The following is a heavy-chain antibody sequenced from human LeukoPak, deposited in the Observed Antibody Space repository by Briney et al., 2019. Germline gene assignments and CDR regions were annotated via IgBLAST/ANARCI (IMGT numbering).Heavy chain of an antibody. D-gene: IGHD1-26*01. J-gene: IGHJ4*02. CDR2: LYSDDTT. CDR1: GFIVSSNY. Sequence: GGSLRLSCAASGFIVSSNYMNWVRQAPGKGLEWVSVLYSDDTTYYADSVKGRFTISRDNAKNSLYLQMNSLRDEDTAVYYCARDRGGSGSYSDYWGQGTLVTVSS. CDR3: ARDRGGSGSYSDY. V-gene: IGHV3-66*01.